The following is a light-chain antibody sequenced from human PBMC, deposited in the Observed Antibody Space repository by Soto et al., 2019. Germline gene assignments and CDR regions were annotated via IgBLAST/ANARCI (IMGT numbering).Light chain of an antibody. Sequence: QSVLTQPASVSGSPGQSITISCTGTSSDVGSYNLVSWYQQHPGKAPKLMIYEGSKRPSGVSNRFSGSKSGNTASLTISGLQDEDEADYYCCSYAGSSIYVFGTGTKVTVL. CDR2: EGS. J-gene: IGLJ1*01. CDR1: SSDVGSYNL. V-gene: IGLV2-23*01. CDR3: CSYAGSSIYV.